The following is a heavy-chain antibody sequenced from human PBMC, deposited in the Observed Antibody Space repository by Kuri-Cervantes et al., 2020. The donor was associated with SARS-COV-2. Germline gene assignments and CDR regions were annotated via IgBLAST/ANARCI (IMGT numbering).Heavy chain of an antibody. Sequence: GGSLRLSCAASGFTFSGHWIHWVRQAPGKGLVWVSRINPDGSYTNNAGSVKGRFTLSRDNAKNMLFLQINSLRAEDTAVYYCVRDGDHWNFDYWGQGTLVTVSS. D-gene: IGHD1-1*01. CDR2: INPDGSYT. CDR3: VRDGDHWNFDY. V-gene: IGHV3-74*01. J-gene: IGHJ4*02. CDR1: GFTFSGHW.